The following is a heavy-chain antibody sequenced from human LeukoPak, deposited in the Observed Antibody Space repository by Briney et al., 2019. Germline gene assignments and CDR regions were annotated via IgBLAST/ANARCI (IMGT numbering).Heavy chain of an antibody. V-gene: IGHV1-69*04. CDR3: ARGRSIHYYDSSGHYYSDY. D-gene: IGHD3-22*01. CDR2: IIPILGIA. J-gene: IGHJ4*02. CDR1: GGTFSSYA. Sequence: SVKVSCKASGGTFSSYAISWVRQAPGQGLEWMGRIIPILGIANYAQKFQGRVTITADKSTSTAYMELSSLRSEDTAVYYCARGRSIHYYDSSGHYYSDYWGQGTLVTVSS.